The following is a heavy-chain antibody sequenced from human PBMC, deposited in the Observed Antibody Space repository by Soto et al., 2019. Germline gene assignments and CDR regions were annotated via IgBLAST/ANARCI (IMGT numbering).Heavy chain of an antibody. D-gene: IGHD7-27*01. J-gene: IGHJ6*02. CDR1: GFTFSSYG. CDR3: AKDLLGPGRAYGMDV. V-gene: IGHV3-30*18. CDR2: ISYDGSNK. Sequence: QVQLVESGGGVVQPGRSLRLSCAASGFTFSSYGMHWVRQAPGKGLEWVAVISYDGSNKYYADSVKGRFTISGDNSKNTLYLQMNSLRAEDTAVYYCAKDLLGPGRAYGMDVWGQGTTVTVSS.